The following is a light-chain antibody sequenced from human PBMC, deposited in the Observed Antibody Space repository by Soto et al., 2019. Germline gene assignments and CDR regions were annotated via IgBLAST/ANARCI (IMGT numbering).Light chain of an antibody. CDR3: SSYTTTSTVV. J-gene: IGLJ2*01. CDR2: DVT. Sequence: QSALTQPASVSGSPGRSITISCTGTSTDVGAYDYVSWYQQHPGRAPKLMIYDVTNRPSGVSSRFSASKSGNTASLTISGLQAEDEADYYCSSYTTTSTVVFGGGTKVTVL. V-gene: IGLV2-14*03. CDR1: STDVGAYDY.